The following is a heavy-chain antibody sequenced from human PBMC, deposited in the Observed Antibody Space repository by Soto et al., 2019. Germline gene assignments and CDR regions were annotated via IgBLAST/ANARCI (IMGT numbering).Heavy chain of an antibody. CDR2: INHSGST. Sequence: SETLSLTCAVYGGSFSDYFWSWIRQPPGKGLEWIGEINHSGSTNFNPSLKSRVAISADTSRNQFSLRVTSVTAADTAVYYCAGREFASSSFHYYYYAVDVWGQGTTVTVSS. D-gene: IGHD6-6*01. V-gene: IGHV4-34*01. CDR1: GGSFSDYF. CDR3: AGREFASSSFHYYYYAVDV. J-gene: IGHJ6*02.